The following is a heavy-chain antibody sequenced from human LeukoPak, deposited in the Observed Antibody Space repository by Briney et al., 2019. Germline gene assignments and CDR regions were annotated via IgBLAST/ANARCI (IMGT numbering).Heavy chain of an antibody. V-gene: IGHV5-51*01. Sequence: GESLKISCKGSGYSFTSYWIGWVRQMPGKGLEGMGIIYPVDSDTRYSPSVQGQVTISADKSISTAYLQWSSLKASDTAMYYCARTQARGGFDYWGQGTLVTVSS. CDR3: ARTQARGGFDY. CDR2: IYPVDSDT. D-gene: IGHD3-10*01. CDR1: GYSFTSYW. J-gene: IGHJ4*02.